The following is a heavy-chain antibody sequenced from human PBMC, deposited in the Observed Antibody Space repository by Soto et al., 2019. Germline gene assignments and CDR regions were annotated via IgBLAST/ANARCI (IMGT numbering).Heavy chain of an antibody. CDR2: IDPTDSYT. CDR3: ARLSRASFALDV. V-gene: IGHV5-10-1*01. Sequence: PGESLKISCKASGYNFATYWIAWVRQMPGKGLEWMGRIDPTDSYTKYSPSFEGHVTISADKSISTAYLQWSSLKASDSAVYYCARLSRASFALDVWGQGTTVTVSS. CDR1: GYNFATYW. D-gene: IGHD3-16*01. J-gene: IGHJ6*02.